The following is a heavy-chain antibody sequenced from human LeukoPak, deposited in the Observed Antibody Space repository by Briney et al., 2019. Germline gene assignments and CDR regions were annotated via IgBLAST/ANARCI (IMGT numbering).Heavy chain of an antibody. J-gene: IGHJ3*01. D-gene: IGHD1-26*01. CDR1: VFTFNTFW. CDR3: VRDKGGRSGAIYYDAFDV. Sequence: GGSLRLSSAASVFTFNTFWMICVRHGPGKGLEWVAKIDQGGSTKYYMDSLKGRFTISRDNAKKSPYLQMNSLRAEDTAVYYCVRDKGGRSGAIYYDAFDVWGQGTMVTVSS. CDR2: IDQGGSTK. V-gene: IGHV3-7*01.